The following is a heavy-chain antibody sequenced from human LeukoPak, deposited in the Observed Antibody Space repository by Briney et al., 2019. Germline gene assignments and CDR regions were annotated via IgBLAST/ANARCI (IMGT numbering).Heavy chain of an antibody. CDR3: ASSYGDYLTPFDY. CDR2: ISSSSSYI. CDR1: GFPFSSYS. J-gene: IGHJ4*02. Sequence: GVSLRLSCAASGFPFSSYSMNWVRRATGKGLEWVSSISSSSSYIDYANSVKGRLTISRDNAKNSLYLQMNSLRAEDTAVYYCASSYGDYLTPFDYWGGKTLLTVSS. D-gene: IGHD4-17*01. V-gene: IGHV3-21*01.